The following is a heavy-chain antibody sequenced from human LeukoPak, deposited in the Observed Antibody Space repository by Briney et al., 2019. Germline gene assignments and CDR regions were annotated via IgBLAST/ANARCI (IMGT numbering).Heavy chain of an antibody. Sequence: GESLKISCKGSGYSFTSYWIGWVRQMPGKGLEWMGIIYPGDSDTRYSPSFQGQVTISADKSISTAYLQWSSLKASDTAMYYCARPQTAIVQRDAFDIWGQGTMVTVSS. V-gene: IGHV5-51*01. D-gene: IGHD5-18*01. CDR1: GYSFTSYW. J-gene: IGHJ3*02. CDR3: ARPQTAIVQRDAFDI. CDR2: IYPGDSDT.